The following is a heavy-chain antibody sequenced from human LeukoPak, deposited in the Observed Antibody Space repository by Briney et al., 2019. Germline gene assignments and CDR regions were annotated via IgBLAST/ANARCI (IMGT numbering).Heavy chain of an antibody. D-gene: IGHD3-9*01. CDR3: ARGVGSYDILTGYPFDY. V-gene: IGHV3-7*01. Sequence: GGSLRLSCAASGFSFSSYSMNWVREAPGKGLEWVANIKQDGSEKYYVDSVKGRFTISRDNAKNSLYLQMNSLRAEDTAVYYCARGVGSYDILTGYPFDYWGQGTLVTVSS. J-gene: IGHJ4*02. CDR1: GFSFSSYS. CDR2: IKQDGSEK.